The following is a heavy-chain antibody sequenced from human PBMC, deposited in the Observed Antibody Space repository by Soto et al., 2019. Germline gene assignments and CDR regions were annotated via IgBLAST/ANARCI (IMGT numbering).Heavy chain of an antibody. Sequence: GGSLRLSCSASGFIFSESTIYWVRQAPGKGLEWVGRIKSKTDGGTTDYAAPVKGRFTISRDDSKNTLYLQMNSLKTEDTAVYYCTVTLYYYGMDVWGQGTTVTVSS. J-gene: IGHJ6*02. CDR2: IKSKTDGGTT. D-gene: IGHD2-21*02. CDR3: TVTLYYYGMDV. CDR1: GFIFSEST. V-gene: IGHV3-15*01.